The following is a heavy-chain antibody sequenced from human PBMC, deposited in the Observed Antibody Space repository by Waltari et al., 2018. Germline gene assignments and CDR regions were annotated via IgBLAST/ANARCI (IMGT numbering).Heavy chain of an antibody. CDR3: ARDPGIAAVYGMDV. CDR1: GYTFTSYG. V-gene: IGHV1-18*01. J-gene: IGHJ6*02. D-gene: IGHD6-13*01. CDR2: ISAYNGNT. Sequence: QVQLVQSGAEVKKPGASVKVSCKASGYTFTSYGTSWVRPSPGQGLEWMGWISAYNGNTNYEQKLKGRVTMTTDTSTRTAYMELRSLRSDDTAVYYCARDPGIAAVYGMDVWGQGTTVTVSS.